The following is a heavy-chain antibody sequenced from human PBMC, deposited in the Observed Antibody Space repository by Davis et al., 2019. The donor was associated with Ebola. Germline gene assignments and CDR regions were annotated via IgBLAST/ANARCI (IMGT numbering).Heavy chain of an antibody. CDR3: ATYSGSYYVVYAFDI. Sequence: GGSLRLSCAASGFTFSSYSMNWVRQAPGKGLEWVSAISGSGGSTYYADSVKGRFTISRDNSKNTLYLQMNSLRAEDTAVYYCATYSGSYYVVYAFDIWGQGTMVTVSS. CDR1: GFTFSSYS. CDR2: ISGSGGST. J-gene: IGHJ3*02. D-gene: IGHD1-26*01. V-gene: IGHV3-23*01.